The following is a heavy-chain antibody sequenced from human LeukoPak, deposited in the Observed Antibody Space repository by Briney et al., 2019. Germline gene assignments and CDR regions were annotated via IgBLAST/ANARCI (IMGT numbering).Heavy chain of an antibody. Sequence: GGSLRLSRAAAAFTFSNTWMSCVRQAPGKGLEWVGRIKSETADGTTDYAAAVKGRFSISRDDSENTLYLQMNSLRTEYTALYYCTTETGYCTNGVCYSADYWGQGTLVTVSS. J-gene: IGHJ4*02. V-gene: IGHV3-15*01. CDR3: TTETGYCTNGVCYSADY. CDR2: IKSETADGTT. CDR1: AFTFSNTW. D-gene: IGHD2-8*01.